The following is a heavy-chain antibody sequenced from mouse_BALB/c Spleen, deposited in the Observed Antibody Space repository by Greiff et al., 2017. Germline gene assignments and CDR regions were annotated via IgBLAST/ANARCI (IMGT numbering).Heavy chain of an antibody. V-gene: IGHV5-6-5*01. J-gene: IGHJ2*01. D-gene: IGHD1-1*01. CDR3: AREGYYYGSSPFDY. Sequence: EVKLMESGGGLVKPGGSLKLSCAASGFTFSSYAMSWVRQTPEKRLEWDASISSGGSTYYPDSVKGRFPISRDNARNILYLQMSSLRSEDTAMYYCAREGYYYGSSPFDYWGQGTTLTVSS. CDR2: ISSGGST. CDR1: GFTFSSYA.